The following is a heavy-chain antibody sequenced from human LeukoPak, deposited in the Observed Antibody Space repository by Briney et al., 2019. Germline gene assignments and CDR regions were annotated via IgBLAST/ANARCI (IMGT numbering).Heavy chain of an antibody. D-gene: IGHD1-26*01. CDR3: ASPSIVGATEYYYYYMDV. J-gene: IGHJ6*03. CDR1: GGSISSSSYY. CDR2: IYYSGST. Sequence: SETLSLTCTVSGGSISSSSYYWGWIRQPPGEGLEWIGSIYYSGSTYYNPSLKSRVTISVDTSKNQFSLKLSSVTAADTAVYYCASPSIVGATEYYYYYMDVWGKGTTVTVSS. V-gene: IGHV4-39*07.